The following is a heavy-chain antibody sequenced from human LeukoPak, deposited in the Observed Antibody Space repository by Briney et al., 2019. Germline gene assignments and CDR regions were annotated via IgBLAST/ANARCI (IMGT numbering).Heavy chain of an antibody. CDR2: IKQDGSAK. V-gene: IGHV3-7*01. CDR3: ARVYQSTSGRAIDY. CDR1: GNYW. Sequence: PGGSLRLSCAASGNYWMHWVRQAPGKGLEWVANIKQDGSAKDYVDSVKGRFTISRENAKNSLYLQMNSLRVDDTAIYYCARVYQSTSGRAIDYWGQGTLVTVSS. J-gene: IGHJ4*02. D-gene: IGHD2-2*01.